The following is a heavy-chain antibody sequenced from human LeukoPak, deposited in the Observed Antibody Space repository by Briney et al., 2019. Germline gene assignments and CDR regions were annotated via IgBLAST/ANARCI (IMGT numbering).Heavy chain of an antibody. CDR3: ARDCSSTSCYHPQSIHYRYYFDY. CDR1: GYTFTGYY. D-gene: IGHD2-2*01. CDR2: INPNSGGT. V-gene: IGHV1-2*06. J-gene: IGHJ4*02. Sequence: ASVKVSCKASGYTFTGYYMHWVRQAPGQGLEWMGRINPNSGGTNYAQKFQGRVTMTRDTSISTAYMELSRLRSDDTAVYYCARDCSSTSCYHPQSIHYRYYFDYWGQGTLVTVSS.